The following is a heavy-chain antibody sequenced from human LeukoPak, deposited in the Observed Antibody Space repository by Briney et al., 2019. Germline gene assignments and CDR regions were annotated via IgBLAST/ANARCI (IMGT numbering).Heavy chain of an antibody. V-gene: IGHV5-51*01. Sequence: GESLKISCRGSGYSFSSYWIGWVRQMPGKGLEWMGIIFLGDSDTRYSPSFQGQVTISADKSISTAYLQWSSLKASDTAMYYCARRGTDYYDSSSHFDYWGQGTLVTVSS. D-gene: IGHD3-22*01. J-gene: IGHJ4*02. CDR2: IFLGDSDT. CDR1: GYSFSSYW. CDR3: ARRGTDYYDSSSHFDY.